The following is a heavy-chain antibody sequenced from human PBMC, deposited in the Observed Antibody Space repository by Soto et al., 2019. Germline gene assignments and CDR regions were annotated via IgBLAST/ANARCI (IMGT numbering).Heavy chain of an antibody. D-gene: IGHD3-10*01. Sequence: PSETLSLTCTVSGGSISSGGYYWSWIRQHPGKGLEWIGYIYYSGSTYYNPSLKSRVTISVDTSKNQFSLKLSSVTAADTAVYYCARDPGTMAKIDYWGQGTLVTVSS. CDR2: IYYSGST. CDR3: ARDPGTMAKIDY. CDR1: GGSISSGGYY. V-gene: IGHV4-31*03. J-gene: IGHJ4*02.